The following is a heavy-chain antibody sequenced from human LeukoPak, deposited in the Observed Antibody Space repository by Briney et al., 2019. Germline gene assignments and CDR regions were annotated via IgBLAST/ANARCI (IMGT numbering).Heavy chain of an antibody. CDR3: ARSDYYDSSGYYGNFDY. CDR2: ISSSSPYI. J-gene: IGHJ4*02. V-gene: IGHV3-21*01. CDR1: GFTFSSYN. Sequence: PGGSLRLSCAASGFTFSSYNMNWVRQAPRKGLEWVSSISSSSPYIHYADSVKGRFTISRDNAKNSLYLQMNSLRAEDTAVYYCARSDYYDSSGYYGNFDYWGQGTLVTVTS. D-gene: IGHD3-22*01.